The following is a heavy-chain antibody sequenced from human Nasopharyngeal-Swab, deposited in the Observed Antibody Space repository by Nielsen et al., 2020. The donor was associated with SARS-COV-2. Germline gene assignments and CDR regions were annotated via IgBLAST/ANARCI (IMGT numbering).Heavy chain of an antibody. CDR2: ISYDGSNQ. Sequence: GESLTISCVASGLNFHTYALHWVRQAPGKGLEWVAIISYDGSNQFYADSVKGRFTVSRDNSKNTLYLQMSSLTREDTAIYYCARGKDGVYYYYGMDVWGQGTTVTVSS. D-gene: IGHD4-17*01. V-gene: IGHV3-30*04. CDR1: GLNFHTYA. J-gene: IGHJ6*02. CDR3: ARGKDGVYYYYGMDV.